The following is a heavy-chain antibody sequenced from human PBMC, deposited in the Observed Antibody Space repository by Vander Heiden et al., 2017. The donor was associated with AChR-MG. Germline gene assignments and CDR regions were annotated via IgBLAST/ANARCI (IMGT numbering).Heavy chain of an antibody. V-gene: IGHV3-23*01. CDR1: GFTFSSSA. CDR3: AKLQAAGDRGVPAAIGNY. Sequence: EVQLLESGGGLIQPGGSLRLSCAASGFTFSSSAMSWVRQAPGKGLEWVSAISGSGGSTYYADSVKGRVTISRDNSKNTLYLQMNSLRAEHTAVYYCAKLQAAGDRGVPAAIGNYWGHGTLVTVSS. J-gene: IGHJ4*01. CDR2: ISGSGGST. D-gene: IGHD2-2*01.